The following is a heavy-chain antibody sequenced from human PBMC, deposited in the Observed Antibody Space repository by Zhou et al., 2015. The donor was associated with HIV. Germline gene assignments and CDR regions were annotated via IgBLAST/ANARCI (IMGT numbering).Heavy chain of an antibody. CDR2: LIPIFGTT. Sequence: QVQLVQSGAEVKKPGSSVKVSCKASDATFSGYPNTWVRQAPGQGLEWMGGLIPIFGTTNYAQKFQGRVTITADKPTRTVYLELSSLRSDDTAVYYCARAVCGGDCHTSQYFDYWGQGTLVTVSS. J-gene: IGHJ4*02. V-gene: IGHV1-69*06. CDR3: ARAVCGGDCHTSQYFDY. CDR1: DATFSGYP. D-gene: IGHD2-21*02.